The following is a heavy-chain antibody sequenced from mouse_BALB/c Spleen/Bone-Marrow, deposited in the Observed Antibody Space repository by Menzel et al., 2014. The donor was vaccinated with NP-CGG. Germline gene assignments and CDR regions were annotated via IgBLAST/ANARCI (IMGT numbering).Heavy chain of an antibody. D-gene: IGHD1-1*01. CDR1: GDSITSGY. CDR2: ISHSGST. Sequence: EVQLVESGPSLVKPSQTLSLPCSVTGDSITSGYWNWIRKFPGNKLEYMGYISHSGSTYYNPSLRSRISITRDSSKNQYYLQLNSVTIEDTATYYCASGIYYYGRSSYWYPDVWGAGTTVTVSS. V-gene: IGHV3-8*02. J-gene: IGHJ1*01. CDR3: ASGIYYYGRSSYWYPDV.